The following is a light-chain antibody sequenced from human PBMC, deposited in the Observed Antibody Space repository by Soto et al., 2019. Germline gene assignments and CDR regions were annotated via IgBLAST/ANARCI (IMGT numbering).Light chain of an antibody. Sequence: DIQMTQSPSSLSASVGDRFTITCHASQDIDKYLNWYQQKPGKAPKLLIDDVTNLETGVPSRFSGSGSGTHFTFTIGSLQPEDIATYYCQQYYDLPITFGQGTRLEI. CDR3: QQYYDLPIT. CDR2: DVT. CDR1: QDIDKY. V-gene: IGKV1-33*01. J-gene: IGKJ5*01.